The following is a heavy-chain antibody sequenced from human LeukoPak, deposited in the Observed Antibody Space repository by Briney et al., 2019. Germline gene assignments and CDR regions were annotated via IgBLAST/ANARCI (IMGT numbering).Heavy chain of an antibody. CDR2: ISSSSSTI. D-gene: IGHD6-19*01. CDR3: AKLSIAVAGTGYYGMDV. CDR1: GFTFSSYS. Sequence: GGSLRLSCAASGFTFSSYSMNWVRQAPGKGLEWVSYISSSSSTIYYADSVKGRFTISRDNAKNSLYLQMNSLRDEDTAVYYCAKLSIAVAGTGYYGMDVWGQGTTVTVSS. V-gene: IGHV3-48*02. J-gene: IGHJ6*02.